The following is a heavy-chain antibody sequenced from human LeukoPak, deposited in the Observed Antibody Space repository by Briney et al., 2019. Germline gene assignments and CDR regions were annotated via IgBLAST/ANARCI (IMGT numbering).Heavy chain of an antibody. CDR2: IWYDGSNK. J-gene: IGHJ4*02. CDR1: GFTFSSYG. V-gene: IGHV3-33*01. CDR3: ARDRRHLRGDYHFDY. D-gene: IGHD4-17*01. Sequence: PGGSLRLSCAASGFTFSSYGMHWVRQAPGKGLEWVAVIWYDGSNKYYADSVKGRFTISRDNAKNSLYLQMNSLRAEDTAVYYCARDRRHLRGDYHFDYWGQGTLVTVSS.